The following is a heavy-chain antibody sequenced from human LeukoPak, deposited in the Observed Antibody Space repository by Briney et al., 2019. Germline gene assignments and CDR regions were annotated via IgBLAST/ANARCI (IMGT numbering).Heavy chain of an antibody. D-gene: IGHD2-15*01. Sequence: SETLSLTCAVYGGSFSGYYWSWIRQPPGKGLEWIGEINHSGSTNYNPSLKSRVTISVDTSKNQFSLKLSSVTAADTAVYYCARDCSGGSCYSAYYYYGMDVWGQGTTVTVSS. J-gene: IGHJ6*02. CDR1: GGSFSGYY. CDR2: INHSGST. CDR3: ARDCSGGSCYSAYYYYGMDV. V-gene: IGHV4-34*01.